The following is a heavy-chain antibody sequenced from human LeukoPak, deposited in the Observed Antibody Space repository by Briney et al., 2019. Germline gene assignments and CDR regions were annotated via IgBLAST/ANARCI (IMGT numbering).Heavy chain of an antibody. Sequence: SETLSLTCTLSGGSISSSSYYWGWIRKPPGKGLEWIGSIYYSGSTYYNPSLKRRVTISVDTSKNQFSLKLSSVTAADTAVYYCARQTLRLTDAFDIWGQGTMVTVSS. D-gene: IGHD4/OR15-4a*01. J-gene: IGHJ3*02. CDR1: GGSISSSSYY. CDR2: IYYSGST. V-gene: IGHV4-39*01. CDR3: ARQTLRLTDAFDI.